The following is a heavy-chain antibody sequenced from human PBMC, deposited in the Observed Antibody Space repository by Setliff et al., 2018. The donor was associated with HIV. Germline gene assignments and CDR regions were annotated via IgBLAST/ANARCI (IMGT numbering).Heavy chain of an antibody. CDR3: TRGGTTTTSRSFDL. D-gene: IGHD1-26*01. V-gene: IGHV5-51*01. J-gene: IGHJ3*01. CDR1: GYSFNTYW. CDR2: VYPGDSDV. Sequence: GESLKISCKTSGYSFNTYWIGWVRQMPGKGLEWVGAVYPGDSDVRYSPSFQGQVTISADKSITTAYLQWTTLKAPDTAMYYCTRGGTTTTSRSFDLWGQGTLVTVSS.